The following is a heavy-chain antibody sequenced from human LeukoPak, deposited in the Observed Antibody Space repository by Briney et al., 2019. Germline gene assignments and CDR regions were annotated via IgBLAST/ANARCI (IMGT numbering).Heavy chain of an antibody. V-gene: IGHV4-59*01. D-gene: IGHD6-19*01. CDR1: GGSIGSYY. J-gene: IGHJ3*02. Sequence: SETLSLTCTVTGGSIGSYYWSWIRQPPGKGLEWIGYIYYSGSTNYNPSLKSRVTISVDTSKNQFSLKLSSVTAADTAVYYCARPKVLAVADDAFDIWGQGTMVTVSS. CDR2: IYYSGST. CDR3: ARPKVLAVADDAFDI.